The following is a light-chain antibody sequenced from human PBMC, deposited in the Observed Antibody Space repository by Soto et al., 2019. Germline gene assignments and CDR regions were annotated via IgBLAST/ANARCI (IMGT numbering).Light chain of an antibody. V-gene: IGKV1-27*01. CDR3: QXNNSAPSLT. Sequence: DIQMTQSPSSLSASVGDRVTITCRASQDISSYLAWYQQKPGKVPMLLIYAASTLQSGVPSRFSGSGSGTXXXXXXXXXXXXXVAXYYXQXNNSAPSLTFGGGTKVEIK. CDR1: QDISSY. J-gene: IGKJ4*02. CDR2: AAS.